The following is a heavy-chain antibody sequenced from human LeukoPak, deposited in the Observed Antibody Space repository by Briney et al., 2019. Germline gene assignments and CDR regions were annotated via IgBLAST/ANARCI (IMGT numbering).Heavy chain of an antibody. CDR2: ISSSSSTV. Sequence: PGGSLRLSCAASGFTFSNYWMHWVRQAPGKGLEWVSYISSSSSTVYYADSVKGRFTISRDNAKNSLYLQMNSLRAEDTAVYYCARGPIAAAGLPFDYWGQGTLVTVSS. CDR1: GFTFSNYW. CDR3: ARGPIAAAGLPFDY. D-gene: IGHD6-13*01. V-gene: IGHV3-48*01. J-gene: IGHJ4*02.